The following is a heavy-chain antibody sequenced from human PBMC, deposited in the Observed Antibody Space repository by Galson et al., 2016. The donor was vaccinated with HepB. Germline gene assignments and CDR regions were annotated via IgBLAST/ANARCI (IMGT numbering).Heavy chain of an antibody. CDR3: SRLEWALGPWFDY. CDR2: IWPDGSKQ. J-gene: IGHJ4*02. CDR1: GLSFSTYG. Sequence: SLRLSCAASGLSFSTYGMHWIRQTPAKGLECVAVIWPDGSKQLYADSVKGRFTISRDNSKNTLYLQMNSLRVDDTAVYCCSRLEWALGPWFDYWGQGSLVTVSS. V-gene: IGHV3-33*01. D-gene: IGHD1-26*01.